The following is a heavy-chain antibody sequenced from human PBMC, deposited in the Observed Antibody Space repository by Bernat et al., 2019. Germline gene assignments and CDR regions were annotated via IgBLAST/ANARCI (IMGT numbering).Heavy chain of an antibody. D-gene: IGHD1-7*01. V-gene: IGHV3-15*07. CDR1: VYTLYNAC. CDR3: KGTRSRRLYYYYGMDV. Sequence: EVQLVESGRVVIECGVSLRLSCSACVYTLYNACMNCVRHSRGRGLEWVGRIKRNTDGGTTDYAAPVKGRFTISRDDSKNTLYLQMNSLKTEDTAVYYCKGTRSRRLYYYYGMDVWGQGTTVTVSS. CDR2: IKRNTDGGTT. J-gene: IGHJ6*02.